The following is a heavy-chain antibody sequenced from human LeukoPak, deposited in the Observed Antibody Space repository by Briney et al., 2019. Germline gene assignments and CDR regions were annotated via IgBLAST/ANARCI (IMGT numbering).Heavy chain of an antibody. V-gene: IGHV3-64*01. CDR2: ISSNGDST. CDR3: ARGAKGDLYDY. D-gene: IGHD2-21*01. CDR1: GFTFSSYA. J-gene: IGHJ4*02. Sequence: PGGSLRLSCAASGFTFSSYAMRWVRQAPGKGLEYVSAISSNGDSTYYANSVKGRFTISRDNSKNTLYLQMGSLRAEAMAVYYCARGAKGDLYDYWGQGTLVTVSS.